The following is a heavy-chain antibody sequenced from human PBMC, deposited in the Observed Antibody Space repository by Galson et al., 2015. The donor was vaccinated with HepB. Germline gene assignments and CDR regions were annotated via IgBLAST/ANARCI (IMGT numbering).Heavy chain of an antibody. Sequence: SVKVSCKASGYTFIRYGLNWLRQAPGQGLEWMGWVSGDNVTTNYLQKFQGRVTLTTDTSTSTAYMELRSLRSDDTAVYYCARDFAAEYQLLFGYWGQGTLVNVSP. V-gene: IGHV1-18*04. CDR1: GYTFIRYG. D-gene: IGHD2-2*01. CDR3: ARDFAAEYQLLFGY. CDR2: VSGDNVTT. J-gene: IGHJ4*02.